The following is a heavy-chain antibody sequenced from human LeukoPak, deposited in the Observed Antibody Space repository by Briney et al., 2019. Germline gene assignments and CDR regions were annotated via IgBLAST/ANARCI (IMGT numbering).Heavy chain of an antibody. CDR3: AKGIVVVVPAAMDV. J-gene: IGHJ6*02. V-gene: IGHV3-23*01. D-gene: IGHD2-2*01. CDR2: ISGSGGST. Sequence: GGSLRLSCAASGFTISSYAMSWVRQAPGKGLEWVSAISGSGGSTYYADSAKGRFTISRDNSKNTLYLQMNSLRAEDTAVYYCAKGIVVVVPAAMDVWGQGTTVTVSS. CDR1: GFTISSYA.